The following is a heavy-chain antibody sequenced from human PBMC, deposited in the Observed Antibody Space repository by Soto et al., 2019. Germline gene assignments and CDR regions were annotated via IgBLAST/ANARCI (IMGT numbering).Heavy chain of an antibody. CDR1: GFNLSSFA. D-gene: IGHD1-26*01. CDR3: ARPVGGTAYFQH. Sequence: QVQLVESGGGVVQPGRSLRPSCAASGFNLSSFAMPWVRQAPGKGLEWVALISYDGIKKYYPDSVKGRFTISRDSSKNTLYLQMNSLRAEDTAVYYCARPVGGTAYFQHWGQGTLVTVSS. V-gene: IGHV3-30-3*01. J-gene: IGHJ1*01. CDR2: ISYDGIKK.